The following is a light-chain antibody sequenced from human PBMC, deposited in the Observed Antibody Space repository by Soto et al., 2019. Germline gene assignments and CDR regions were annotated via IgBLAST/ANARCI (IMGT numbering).Light chain of an antibody. CDR1: GSDIGGYDY. CDR2: EIS. Sequence: QSALTQPASVSGSPGQSITISCTGTGSDIGGYDYVSWHQQHPGKAPKLMIYEISNRPSGVSNRFSGSRPGNTASLTISGLQAEDEADYYCSSYRSLNTVIFGGGTKVTVL. V-gene: IGLV2-14*01. CDR3: SSYRSLNTVI. J-gene: IGLJ2*01.